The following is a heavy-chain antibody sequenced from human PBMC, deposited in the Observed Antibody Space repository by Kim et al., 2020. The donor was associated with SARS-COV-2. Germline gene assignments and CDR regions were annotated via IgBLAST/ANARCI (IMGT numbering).Heavy chain of an antibody. CDR2: ISYDGSNK. J-gene: IGHJ6*02. D-gene: IGHD6-13*01. CDR1: GFTFSSYA. V-gene: IGHV3-30*04. CDR3: ARGAGRAYYYYGMDV. Sequence: GGSLRLSCAASGFTFSSYAMHWVRQAPGKGLEWVAVISYDGSNKYYADSVKGRFTISRDNSKNTLYLQMNSLRAEDTAVYYCARGAGRAYYYYGMDVWGQGTTVTVSS.